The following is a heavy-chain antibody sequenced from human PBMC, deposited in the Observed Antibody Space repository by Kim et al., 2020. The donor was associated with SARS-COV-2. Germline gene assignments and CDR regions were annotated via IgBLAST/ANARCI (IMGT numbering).Heavy chain of an antibody. CDR3: ARDLGWRELPIYYFDY. Sequence: SETLSLTCAVSGGSISSSNWWSWVRQPPGKGLEWIGEIYHSGSTNYNPSLKSRVTISVDKSKNQFSLKLSSVTAADTAVYYCARDLGWRELPIYYFDYWGQGTLVTVSS. V-gene: IGHV4-4*02. CDR1: GGSISSSNW. D-gene: IGHD1-26*01. CDR2: IYHSGST. J-gene: IGHJ4*02.